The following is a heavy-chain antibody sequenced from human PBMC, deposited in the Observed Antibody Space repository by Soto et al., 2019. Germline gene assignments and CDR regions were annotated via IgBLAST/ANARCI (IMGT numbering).Heavy chain of an antibody. CDR1: GFTFINYA. CDR2: ISGGGDAT. D-gene: IGHD2-2*01. J-gene: IGHJ2*01. CDR3: ARKVVGSTSRPNYWYFDL. V-gene: IGHV3-23*01. Sequence: EVQLLESGGDSVQPGGSLRLSCAGSGFTFINYAMNWVRQAPGKGLEWVSTISGGGDATFFADSVRGRFTFSRDSSKNTVTLQMNSLGVDDTAVYYCARKVVGSTSRPNYWYFDLWGRGTLVTVSS.